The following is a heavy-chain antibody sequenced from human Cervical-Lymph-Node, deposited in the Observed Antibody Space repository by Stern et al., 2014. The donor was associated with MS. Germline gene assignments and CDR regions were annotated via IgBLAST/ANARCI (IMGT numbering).Heavy chain of an antibody. V-gene: IGHV1-69*06. D-gene: IGHD1-26*01. CDR1: GDNFSSYA. Sequence: VQMVESGAEVKKPGSSVKVSCKASGDNFSSYAINWVRKVPGQGFEGRGWITPVVGTTNYAQKFQGRVTITADKSTNTAYMELMTLRSEDTAVYYCARGGGLVGYFDYWGQGTLVSVSS. CDR2: ITPVVGTT. J-gene: IGHJ4*02. CDR3: ARGGGLVGYFDY.